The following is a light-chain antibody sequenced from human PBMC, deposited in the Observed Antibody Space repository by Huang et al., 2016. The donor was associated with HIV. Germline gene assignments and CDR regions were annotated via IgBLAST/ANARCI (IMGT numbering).Light chain of an antibody. V-gene: IGKV3-15*01. J-gene: IGKJ2*01. Sequence: EIVLTQSPATLSVSPGERVTLSCRASQSIRNNLAWFQQKPGQAPRLLIYDGSTRATGVPARFSGRASGTAFTLTISSLQSEDLAVYFCHQYNKWHSFGQGTKLDI. CDR1: QSIRNN. CDR2: DGS. CDR3: HQYNKWHS.